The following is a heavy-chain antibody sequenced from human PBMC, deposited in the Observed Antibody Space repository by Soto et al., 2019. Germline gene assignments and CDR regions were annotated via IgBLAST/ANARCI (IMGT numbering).Heavy chain of an antibody. J-gene: IGHJ4*02. V-gene: IGHV4-38-2*02. CDR3: ARELYDSSGYPGY. Sequence: TLSLTCAVSGYSISSGYYWGLIRHPPGKGLEWIGSIYHSGSTYYNPSLKSRVTISVDTSKNQFSLKLSSVTAADTAVYYCARELYDSSGYPGYWGQGTLVTVYS. CDR1: GYSISSGYY. D-gene: IGHD3-22*01. CDR2: IYHSGST.